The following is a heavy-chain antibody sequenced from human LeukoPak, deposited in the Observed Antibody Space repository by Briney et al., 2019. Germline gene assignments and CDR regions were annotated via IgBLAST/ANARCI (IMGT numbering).Heavy chain of an antibody. D-gene: IGHD3-22*01. CDR1: GGTFSSYT. J-gene: IGHJ4*02. Sequence: SVKVSCKASGGTFSSYTISWVRQAPGQGLEWMGGIIPIFGTANYAQKFQGRVTITTDESTSTAYMELSSLRSEDTAVYYCARENYYDSSGSHHPHFDYWGQGTLVTVSS. V-gene: IGHV1-69*05. CDR2: IIPIFGTA. CDR3: ARENYYDSSGSHHPHFDY.